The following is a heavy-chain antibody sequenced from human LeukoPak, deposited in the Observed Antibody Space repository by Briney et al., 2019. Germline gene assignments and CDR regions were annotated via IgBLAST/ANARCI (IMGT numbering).Heavy chain of an antibody. CDR1: GYTFTGYY. V-gene: IGHV1-2*02. Sequence: ASVKVSCKASGYTFTGYYMHWVRQAPGQGLEWMGWINPNSGGTNYAQKFQGRVTMTRDTSISTAYMELSRLRSDDTAVYYCARGTGDSSGTPFDYWGQGTLVTVSS. CDR3: ARGTGDSSGTPFDY. D-gene: IGHD3-22*01. CDR2: INPNSGGT. J-gene: IGHJ4*02.